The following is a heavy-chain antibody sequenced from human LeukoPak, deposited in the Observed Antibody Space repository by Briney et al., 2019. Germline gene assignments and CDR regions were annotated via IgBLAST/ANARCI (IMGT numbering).Heavy chain of an antibody. J-gene: IGHJ4*02. D-gene: IGHD6-13*01. CDR3: ARASPLPGIAAAGTLGY. CDR1: GYAFTSYG. V-gene: IGHV1-18*01. Sequence: GASVKVSCTASGYAFTSYGISWVRQAPGQGLEWMGWISAYNGNTNYAQKLQGRVTMTTDTSTSTAYMELRSLRSDDTAVYYCARASPLPGIAAAGTLGYWGQGTLVTVSS. CDR2: ISAYNGNT.